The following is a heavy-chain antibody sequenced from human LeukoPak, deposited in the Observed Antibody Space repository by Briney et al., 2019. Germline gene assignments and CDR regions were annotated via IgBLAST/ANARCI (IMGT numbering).Heavy chain of an antibody. CDR2: IRQDGSDK. CDR3: ARGGIPTFGVVKNYYYYMDV. V-gene: IGHV3-7*01. Sequence: GGSVRLSCVVSGFTFSTYWMSWVRQAPGKGLEGVANIRQDGSDKFYVDSVKGRFTISRDNAKSSLYLQMNSLRVEDTAVYYCARGGIPTFGVVKNYYYYMDVWGKGTTVTVS. D-gene: IGHD3-3*01. J-gene: IGHJ6*03. CDR1: GFTFSTYW.